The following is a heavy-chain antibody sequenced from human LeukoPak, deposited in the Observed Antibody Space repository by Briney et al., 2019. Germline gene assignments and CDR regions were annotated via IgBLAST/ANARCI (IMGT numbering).Heavy chain of an antibody. V-gene: IGHV3-30*02. CDR2: IRYNGNNQ. Sequence: PGGSLRLSCAASGFTFNNYGMHWVRQAPGKGLEWVAFIRYNGNNQYYADSVKGRFTISRDNSKNTLYLQMNSLRAEDTAVYYCARGADLTYWGQGTLVTVSS. CDR1: GFTFNNYG. CDR3: ARGADLTY. J-gene: IGHJ4*02.